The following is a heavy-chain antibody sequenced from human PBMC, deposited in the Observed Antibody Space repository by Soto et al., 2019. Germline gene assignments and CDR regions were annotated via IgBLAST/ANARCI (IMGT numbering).Heavy chain of an antibody. J-gene: IGHJ3*02. Sequence: SETLSLTCTVSGGSISSYYWSWIRQPPGKGLEWIGYIYYSGSTNYNPSLKSRVTISVDTSKNQFSLKLSSVTAADTAVYYCARVREDWNYRFAFDIWGQGTMVTVSS. CDR2: IYYSGST. CDR3: ARVREDWNYRFAFDI. V-gene: IGHV4-59*01. CDR1: GGSISSYY. D-gene: IGHD1-7*01.